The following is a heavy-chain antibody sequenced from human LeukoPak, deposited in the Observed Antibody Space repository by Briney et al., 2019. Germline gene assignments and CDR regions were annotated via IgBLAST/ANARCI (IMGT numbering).Heavy chain of an antibody. CDR2: IYYSGST. D-gene: IGHD2-15*01. CDR3: ARRVRCSGDSCYSDNWFDP. J-gene: IGHJ5*02. CDR1: GGSISSTGYY. V-gene: IGHV4-39*01. Sequence: SETLSLTCTVSGGSISSTGYYWGWIRQPPGKGLEWIGNIYYSGSTHYNPSLKSRVTISVDTSKNQFSLKLSSVTAADTAVFYCARRVRCSGDSCYSDNWFDPRGPGTLVTVSS.